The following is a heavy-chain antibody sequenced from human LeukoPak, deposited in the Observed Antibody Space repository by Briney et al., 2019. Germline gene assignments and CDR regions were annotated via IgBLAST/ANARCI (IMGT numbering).Heavy chain of an antibody. CDR2: IGGSGGST. D-gene: IGHD2-8*01. CDR1: GFTFSSYA. J-gene: IGHJ6*02. Sequence: HPGRSLRLSCAASGFTFSSYAMSWVRQAPGKGLEWVSAIGGSGGSTYYADSVKGRFTISRDNSKNTLYLQMNSLRAEDTAVYYCARDDMVYGMDVWGQGTTVTVSS. CDR3: ARDDMVYGMDV. V-gene: IGHV3-23*01.